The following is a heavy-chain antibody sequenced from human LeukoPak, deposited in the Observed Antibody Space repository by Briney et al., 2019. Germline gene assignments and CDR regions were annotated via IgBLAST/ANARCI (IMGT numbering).Heavy chain of an antibody. V-gene: IGHV3-73*01. Sequence: TGGSLKLSCAASGFTFSGSAMHWVRQASGKGLEWVGRIRSKANSYATAYAASVKGRFTISRDDSKNTAYLQMNSLKTEDTAVYYCTTTMVRGFFDYWGQGTLATVSS. J-gene: IGHJ4*02. D-gene: IGHD3-10*01. CDR3: TTTMVRGFFDY. CDR2: IRSKANSYAT. CDR1: GFTFSGSA.